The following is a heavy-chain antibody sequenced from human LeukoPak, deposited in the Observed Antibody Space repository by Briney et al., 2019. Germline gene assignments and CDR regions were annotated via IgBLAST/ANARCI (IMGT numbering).Heavy chain of an antibody. Sequence: PGGSLRLSCAASGSSFSSYWMSWVRQAPGKGLEWVANIQSDGSVQQYVDSVKGRLTISRDNAKNSLYLQMNSLRAEDTAVYYCARIPRGSGWSFLDFWGQGTLVAVTS. CDR2: IQSDGSVQ. D-gene: IGHD6-19*01. CDR1: GSSFSSYW. V-gene: IGHV3-7*01. J-gene: IGHJ4*02. CDR3: ARIPRGSGWSFLDF.